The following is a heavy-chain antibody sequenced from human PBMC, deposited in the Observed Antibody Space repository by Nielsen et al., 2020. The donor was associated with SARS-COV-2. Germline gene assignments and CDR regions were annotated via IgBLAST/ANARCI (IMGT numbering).Heavy chain of an antibody. CDR2: IDWGDDK. Sequence: SGPTLVKPTQTLTLTCALSGFSLYTSGMCMSWIRQPPGKALEWLALIDWGDDKYYSTSLKTRLTISKDTSKNQVVLTMTNMDPVDTATYYCARIRQQLALDAFDIWGQGTMVTVSS. D-gene: IGHD6-13*01. J-gene: IGHJ3*02. V-gene: IGHV2-70*01. CDR3: ARIRQQLALDAFDI. CDR1: GFSLYTSGMC.